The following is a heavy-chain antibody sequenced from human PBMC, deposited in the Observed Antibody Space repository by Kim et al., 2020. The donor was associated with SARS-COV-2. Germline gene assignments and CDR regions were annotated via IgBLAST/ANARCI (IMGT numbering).Heavy chain of an antibody. D-gene: IGHD3-22*01. J-gene: IGHJ5*02. CDR3: ARHYYYDSSGYYYPESSFDP. CDR2: IYYSGST. V-gene: IGHV4-39*01. CDR1: GGSISSSSYY. Sequence: SETLSLTCTVSGGSISSSSYYWGWIRQPPGKGLEWIGSIYYSGSTYYNPSLKSRVTISVDTSKNQFSLKLSSVTAADTAVYYCARHYYYDSSGYYYPESSFDPWGQGTLVTVSS.